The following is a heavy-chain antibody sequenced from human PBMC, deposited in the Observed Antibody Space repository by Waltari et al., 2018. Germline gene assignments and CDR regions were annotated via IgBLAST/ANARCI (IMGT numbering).Heavy chain of an antibody. CDR2: IIPLTDIS. Sequence: QVQLVQSAAEVKKPGSSVKVSCKASGDTFSGYAITWVRQAPGQGLEWMGRIIPLTDISNYAQKFRGRITITADRSTSTAYLELNSLRSEDTAVYYCARESRSTAGIDYWGQGAQVTVSS. CDR3: ARESRSTAGIDY. V-gene: IGHV1-69*09. CDR1: GDTFSGYA. D-gene: IGHD2-2*01. J-gene: IGHJ4*02.